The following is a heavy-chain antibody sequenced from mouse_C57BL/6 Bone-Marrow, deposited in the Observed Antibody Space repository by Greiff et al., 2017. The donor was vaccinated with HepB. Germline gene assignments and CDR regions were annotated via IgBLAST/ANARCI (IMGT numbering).Heavy chain of an antibody. Sequence: VQLQQSGPELVKPGASVKISCKASGYSFTGYYMNWVKQSPEKSLEWIGEINPSTGGTTYNQKFKAKATLTVDKSSSTAYMQLKSLTSEDSAVYYCARSKDSSGYAMDYWGQGTSVTVSS. J-gene: IGHJ4*01. CDR3: ARSKDSSGYAMDY. V-gene: IGHV1-42*01. D-gene: IGHD3-2*02. CDR1: GYSFTGYY. CDR2: INPSTGGT.